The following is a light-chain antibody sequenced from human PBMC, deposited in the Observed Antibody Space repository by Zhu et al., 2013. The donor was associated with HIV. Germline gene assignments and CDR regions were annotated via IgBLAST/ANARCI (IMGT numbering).Light chain of an antibody. J-gene: IGKJ2*01. CDR2: DAT. V-gene: IGKV1-33*01. Sequence: DIQMTQSPSSLSAFVGDRVSIICQASHDIVNYLDWYQQKPGRAPKLLIYDATNLATGIPSRFEGGGSGTEFILTINSLQPEDVATYYCQQHDFLPPTFGQGTKVEVK. CDR3: QQHDFLPPT. CDR1: HDIVNY.